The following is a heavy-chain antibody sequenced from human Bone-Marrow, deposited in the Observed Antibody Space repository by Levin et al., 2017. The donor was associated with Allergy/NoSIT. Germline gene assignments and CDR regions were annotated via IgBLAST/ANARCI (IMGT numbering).Heavy chain of an antibody. CDR2: IYYSGST. D-gene: IGHD6-13*01. Sequence: SQTLSLTCTVSGGSISSGGYYWSWIRQHPGKGLEWIGYIYYSGSTYYNPSLKSRVTISVDTSKNQFSLKLSSVTAADTAVYYCARDVSVGSSSWYGTKYYYYYGMDVWGQGTTVTVSS. J-gene: IGHJ6*02. CDR3: ARDVSVGSSSWYGTKYYYYYGMDV. V-gene: IGHV4-31*03. CDR1: GGSISSGGYY.